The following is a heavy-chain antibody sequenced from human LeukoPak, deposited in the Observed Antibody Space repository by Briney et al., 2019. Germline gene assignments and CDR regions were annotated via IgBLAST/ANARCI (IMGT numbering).Heavy chain of an antibody. CDR3: ARDPSGTYYPRVSGALDI. CDR2: ISSISSYI. J-gene: IGHJ3*02. CDR1: GFTFSSYA. V-gene: IGHV3-21*01. Sequence: AGGSLRLSCAASGFTFSSYAMSWVRQAPGKGLEWVSSISSISSYIYYADSVKGRFTVSRDNAKNSLYLQMDSLRAEDTAVYYCARDPSGTYYPRVSGALDIWGQGTMVTVSS. D-gene: IGHD1-26*01.